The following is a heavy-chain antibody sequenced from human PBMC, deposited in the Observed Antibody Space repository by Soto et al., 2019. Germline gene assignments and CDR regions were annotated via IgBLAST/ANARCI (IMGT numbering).Heavy chain of an antibody. Sequence: QVQLQQWGAGLLKPSETLSLTCVVSGGSLSDYFWSWIRQPPGMALEWIGEINHLGSINYNPSPKRRVNMSVGTSKNQFSLTLNSETTADKATCSWARGGISHWAYFDYMDVWDRGTTVTVSS. CDR2: INHLGSI. D-gene: IGHD2-21*01. V-gene: IGHV4-34*01. J-gene: IGHJ6*03. CDR1: GGSLSDYF. CDR3: ARGGISHWAYFDYMDV.